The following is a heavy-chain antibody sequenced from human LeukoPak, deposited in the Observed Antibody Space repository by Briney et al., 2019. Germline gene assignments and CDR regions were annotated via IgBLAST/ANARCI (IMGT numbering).Heavy chain of an antibody. D-gene: IGHD3-22*01. V-gene: IGHV4-39*01. CDR2: IYYSGTT. Sequence: PSETLSLTCTVSGGSISSNNYYWGWIRQPPGKGLEWIGTIYYSGTTYYNPSLKSQVTISVDTSKNQFSLKLSSVTAADTAVYYCADYDSSGYYVDYWGQGTLVTVSS. CDR1: GGSISSNNYY. CDR3: ADYDSSGYYVDY. J-gene: IGHJ4*02.